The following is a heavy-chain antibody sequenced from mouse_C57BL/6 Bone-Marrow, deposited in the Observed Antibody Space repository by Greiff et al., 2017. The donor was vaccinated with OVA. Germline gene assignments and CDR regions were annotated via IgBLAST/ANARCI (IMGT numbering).Heavy chain of an antibody. D-gene: IGHD1-1*01. CDR2: INSDGGST. J-gene: IGHJ1*03. V-gene: IGHV5-2*01. CDR3: ARHHCGSSYVWYFDV. Sequence: EVKVVESGGGLVQPGESLTLSCESNEYEFPSHDMSWVRKTPEKRLELVAAINSDGGSTYYPDTMERRFIISRDNTEKTLYLQMSSLRSEDTALYYCARHHCGSSYVWYFDVWGTGTTVTVSS. CDR1: EYEFPSHD.